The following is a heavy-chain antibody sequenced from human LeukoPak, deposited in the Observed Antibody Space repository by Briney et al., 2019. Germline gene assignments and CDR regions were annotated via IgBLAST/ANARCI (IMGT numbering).Heavy chain of an antibody. CDR3: ARGGSSWPDYYYYYGMDV. CDR1: GFTFIFYI. D-gene: IGHD6-13*01. J-gene: IGHJ6*02. Sequence: GGSLRLSCAASGFTFIFYIMNWVRQAPGKGLEWVSVIYSGGSTYYADSVKGRFTISRDNSKNTLYLEMNSLRAEDTAVFYCARGGSSWPDYYYYYGMDVWGQGTTVTVSS. CDR2: IYSGGST. V-gene: IGHV3-66*01.